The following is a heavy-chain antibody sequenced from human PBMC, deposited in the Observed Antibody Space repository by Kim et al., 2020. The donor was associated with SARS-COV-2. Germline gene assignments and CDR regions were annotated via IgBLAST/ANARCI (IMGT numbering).Heavy chain of an antibody. Sequence: GGSLRLSCAASGFTFSNAWMSWVRQAPGKGLEWVGRIKSKTDGGTTDYAAPVKGRFTISRDDSKNTLYLQMNRLKTEDTAVYYCTTVPYPYYDFPPDPWGQGTLVTVSS. D-gene: IGHD3-3*01. CDR2: IKSKTDGGTT. V-gene: IGHV3-15*01. J-gene: IGHJ5*02. CDR1: GFTFSNAW. CDR3: TTVPYPYYDFPPDP.